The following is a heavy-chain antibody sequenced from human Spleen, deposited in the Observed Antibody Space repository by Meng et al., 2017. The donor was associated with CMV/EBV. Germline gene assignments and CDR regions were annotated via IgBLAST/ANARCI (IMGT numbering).Heavy chain of an antibody. D-gene: IGHD1-14*01. Sequence: SGYTFTGYYLPWVRQAPGQGLEWMGWFNPHNGGTKYGQKLQGRVTMTGDTSITTAFMELSGLTSDDTAVYYCARALSNHFNTLNNYWGQGTLVTVSS. CDR1: GYTFTGYY. CDR2: FNPHNGGT. J-gene: IGHJ4*02. CDR3: ARALSNHFNTLNNY. V-gene: IGHV1-2*02.